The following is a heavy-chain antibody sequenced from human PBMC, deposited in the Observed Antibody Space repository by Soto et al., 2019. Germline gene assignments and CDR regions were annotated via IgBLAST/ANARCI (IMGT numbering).Heavy chain of an antibody. Sequence: SETLSLTCAVYGGSFSGYYWSWIRQPPGKGPEWIGEINHSGSTNYNPSLKSRVTISVDTSKNQFSLKLSSVTAADTAVYYCASLVTTNFDYWGQGTLVTVSS. V-gene: IGHV4-34*01. CDR3: ASLVTTNFDY. J-gene: IGHJ4*02. CDR1: GGSFSGYY. D-gene: IGHD2-21*02. CDR2: INHSGST.